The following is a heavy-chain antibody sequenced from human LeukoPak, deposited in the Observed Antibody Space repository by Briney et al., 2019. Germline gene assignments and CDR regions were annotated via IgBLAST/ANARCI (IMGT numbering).Heavy chain of an antibody. CDR3: ARADSSGYSLGENFDY. D-gene: IGHD3-22*01. V-gene: IGHV1-69*04. Sequence: SVKVSCKASGGTLSSYALNWVRQAPGQGLEWIGRIIPIFAIVNYAQNFQGRVTITADKSTNTAYMELSSLRFEDTAFYYCARADSSGYSLGENFDYWGQGTLVTVSS. J-gene: IGHJ4*02. CDR1: GGTLSSYA. CDR2: IIPIFAIV.